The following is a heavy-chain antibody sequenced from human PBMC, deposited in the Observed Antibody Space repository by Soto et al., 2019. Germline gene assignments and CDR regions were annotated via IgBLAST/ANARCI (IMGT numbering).Heavy chain of an antibody. J-gene: IGHJ4*02. CDR1: GFTVMSYW. CDR2: IKEDGSEI. CDR3: VRDIGFDYVN. Sequence: PGGSLRLSCAVSGFTVMSYWMSWVRQAPGKGLEWVARIKEDGSEIYYLQSVRGRFSISRDSAGNALHLTMNYLSAEDTGVYFCVRDIGFDYVNWGQGTLVTVSS. V-gene: IGHV3-7*01. D-gene: IGHD3-16*01.